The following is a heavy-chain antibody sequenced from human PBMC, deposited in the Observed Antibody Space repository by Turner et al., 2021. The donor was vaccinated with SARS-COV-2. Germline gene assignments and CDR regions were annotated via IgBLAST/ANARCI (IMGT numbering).Heavy chain of an antibody. CDR1: GFTFSSYE. J-gene: IGHJ4*02. D-gene: IGHD6-19*01. V-gene: IGHV3-48*03. CDR3: ARVARGNSGWYYFDY. Sequence: EVQLVESGGGLVQPGGSLRLSCAASGFTFSSYEMNWVRQAPGKGLEWVSYIGSRGRTIYYADSMKGRFTISRDNAKNSLYLQMNSLRAEDTAVYYCARVARGNSGWYYFDYWGQGTLVTVSS. CDR2: IGSRGRTI.